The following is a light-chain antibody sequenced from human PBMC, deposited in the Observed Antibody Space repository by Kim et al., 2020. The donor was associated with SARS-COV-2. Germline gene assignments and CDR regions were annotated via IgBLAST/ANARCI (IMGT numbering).Light chain of an antibody. V-gene: IGKV1-16*02. Sequence: ASIGDRVTITCRASQDISNYLAWSQQKPGKAPKSLIYAADTLQSGVSSKFSGRGSGTEFTLTISSLQPEDFATYYCQQYNRFPPTFGQGTKVDIK. J-gene: IGKJ1*01. CDR3: QQYNRFPPT. CDR1: QDISNY. CDR2: AAD.